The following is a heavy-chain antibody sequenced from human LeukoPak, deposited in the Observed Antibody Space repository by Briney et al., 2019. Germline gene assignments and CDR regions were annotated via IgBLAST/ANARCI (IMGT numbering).Heavy chain of an antibody. CDR1: GFTFSSYW. CDR2: IKQDGSEK. J-gene: IGHJ4*02. V-gene: IGHV3-7*01. CDR3: ARDLDWILFDY. Sequence: GGSLRLSCAASGFTFSSYWMSWVRQAPGKGLEWVANIKQDGSEKYYVDSVKGRFTIPRDNAKNSLYLQMNSLSAEDTAVYYCARDLDWILFDYWGQGTLVTVSS. D-gene: IGHD3-9*01.